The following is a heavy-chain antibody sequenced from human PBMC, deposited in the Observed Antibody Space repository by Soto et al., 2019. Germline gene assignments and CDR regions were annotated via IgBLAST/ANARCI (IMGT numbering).Heavy chain of an antibody. V-gene: IGHV1-18*01. CDR3: ARDSFYYYDSSGLDP. J-gene: IGHJ5*02. D-gene: IGHD3-22*01. Sequence: RASVKVSCKASGYTFTSYGISWVRQAPGQGLEWMGWISAYNGNTNYAQKLQGRVTMTTDTSTSTAYMELRSLRSDDTAVYYCARDSFYYYDSSGLDPWGQGTLVTVSS. CDR1: GYTFTSYG. CDR2: ISAYNGNT.